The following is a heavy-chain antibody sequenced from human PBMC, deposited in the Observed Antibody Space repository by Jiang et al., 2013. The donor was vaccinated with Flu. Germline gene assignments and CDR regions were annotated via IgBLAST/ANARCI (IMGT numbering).Heavy chain of an antibody. V-gene: IGHV1-69*04. CDR3: ARANYSSQNHFSYYGMDV. CDR2: IVPVLDLV. J-gene: IGHJ6*02. D-gene: IGHD2-21*01. Sequence: SGAEVKKPGSSVRVSCKSSGDTFTTHDISWVRQVPGQGFQWMGRIVPVLDLVNFAQKFRDRVILTADKSTATAYMELHSLTFEDTAVYFCARANYSSQNHFSYYGMDVWGQGTTVTVSS. CDR1: GDTFTTHD.